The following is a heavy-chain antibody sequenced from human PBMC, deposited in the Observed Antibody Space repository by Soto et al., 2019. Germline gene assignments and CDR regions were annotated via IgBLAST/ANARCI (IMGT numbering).Heavy chain of an antibody. D-gene: IGHD6-19*01. CDR2: ISASGRDT. Sequence: GGSLRLSCAASGFTFTNFAMSWVRQAPGRGLEWVSGISASGRDTYYADSVKDRFTVSRDKSKNTLYLQMNSLRSEDTAIYYCAKGKTSGWYYFDYWGQGARVTVSS. CDR3: AKGKTSGWYYFDY. J-gene: IGHJ4*02. CDR1: GFTFTNFA. V-gene: IGHV3-23*01.